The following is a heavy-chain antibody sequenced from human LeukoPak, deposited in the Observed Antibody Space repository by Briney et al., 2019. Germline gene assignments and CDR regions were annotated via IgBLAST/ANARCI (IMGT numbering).Heavy chain of an antibody. CDR1: GFTFSSYG. J-gene: IGHJ6*03. Sequence: PGGSLRLSCAASGFTFSSYGMSWVRQAPGKGLEWVSAISGSGGSTYYADSVKGRFTISRDNSKNTLYLQMNSLRAEDTAVYYCARGRKPSGYYYYMDVWGKGTTVTV. CDR2: ISGSGGST. CDR3: ARGRKPSGYYYYMDV. V-gene: IGHV3-23*01.